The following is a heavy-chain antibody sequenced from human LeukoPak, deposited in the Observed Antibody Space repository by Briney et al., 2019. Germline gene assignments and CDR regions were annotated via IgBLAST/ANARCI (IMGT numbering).Heavy chain of an antibody. CDR1: GFTFSSYA. J-gene: IGHJ4*02. CDR3: ARAHVATIFGVVPPAFDY. CDR2: ISYDGG. V-gene: IGHV3-30-3*01. Sequence: PGGSLRLSCAASGFTFSSYAMHWVRQAPGKGLEWVAVISYDGGNADSVKGRFTVSRDNSKNSLYLQMNSLRAEDTAVYYCARAHVATIFGVVPPAFDYWGQGTLVTVSS. D-gene: IGHD3-3*01.